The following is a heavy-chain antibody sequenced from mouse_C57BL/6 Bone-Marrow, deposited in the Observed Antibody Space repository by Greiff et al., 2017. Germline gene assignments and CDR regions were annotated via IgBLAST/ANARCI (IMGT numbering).Heavy chain of an antibody. CDR2: IYPGDGDT. Sequence: QVQLQQSGAELVKPGASVKISCKASGYAFSSYWLNWVKQRPGKGLEWIGQIYPGDGDTNYNGKFKGKATLTADKSSSTAYMQLSSLTSEDSAVYFCARCYYGSSSAWFAYWGQGTLVTVSA. J-gene: IGHJ3*01. CDR3: ARCYYGSSSAWFAY. D-gene: IGHD1-1*01. CDR1: GYAFSSYW. V-gene: IGHV1-80*01.